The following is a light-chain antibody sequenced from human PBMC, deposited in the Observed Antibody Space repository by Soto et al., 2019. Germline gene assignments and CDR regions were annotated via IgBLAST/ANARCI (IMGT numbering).Light chain of an antibody. CDR2: GAS. J-gene: IGKJ5*01. CDR3: QQYGSSPPIT. CDR1: QSVSSSY. Sequence: EIVMTQSPATLSVSPGERATLSCRASQSVSSSYLAWYQQKPGQAPRLLIYGASSRATGIPDRFSGSGSGTDFTLTISRLEPEDFAVYYCQQYGSSPPITFGQGTRLENK. V-gene: IGKV3-20*01.